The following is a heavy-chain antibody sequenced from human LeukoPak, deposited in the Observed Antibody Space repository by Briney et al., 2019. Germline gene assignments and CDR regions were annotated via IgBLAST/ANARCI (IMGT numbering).Heavy chain of an antibody. Sequence: GASVKVSCKASGYTFTDHYMHWVRQAPGQGLEWMGWINPNSGDTNHAQNFQGRVTLTRDTSISTAYMELSSLRSDDSAVYYCAGEYCSGGSCRQGFDYWGQGTLVTVSS. D-gene: IGHD2-15*01. J-gene: IGHJ4*02. V-gene: IGHV1-2*02. CDR1: GYTFTDHY. CDR3: AGEYCSGGSCRQGFDY. CDR2: INPNSGDT.